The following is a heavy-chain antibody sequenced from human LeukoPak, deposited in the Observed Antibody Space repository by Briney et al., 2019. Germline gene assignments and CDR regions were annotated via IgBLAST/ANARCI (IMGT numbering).Heavy chain of an antibody. V-gene: IGHV3-53*01. J-gene: IGHJ3*02. Sequence: GGSLRLSCAASGFTVSSNYMSWVRQAPGKGLEWVSVIYSGGSTYYADSVKGRFTISRDYSKNTLYLQMNSLRAEDTAVYYCARDSMVVTGGAFDIWGQGTMVTVSS. CDR3: ARDSMVVTGGAFDI. CDR2: IYSGGST. CDR1: GFTVSSNY. D-gene: IGHD4-23*01.